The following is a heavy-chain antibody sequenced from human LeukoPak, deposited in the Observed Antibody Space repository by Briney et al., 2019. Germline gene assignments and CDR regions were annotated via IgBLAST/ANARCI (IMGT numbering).Heavy chain of an antibody. CDR1: GYTFTSYY. CDR2: INPSGGST. V-gene: IGHV1-46*01. D-gene: IGHD5-12*01. J-gene: IGHJ4*02. CDR3: ARGSTVDTVATPLKY. Sequence: ASVKVSCKASGYTFTSYYMHWVRQAPGQGLEWMGIINPSGGSTSYAQKFQGRVTMTRSSSVSTAYMELSSLRSEDTAVYYCARGSTVDTVATPLKYWGQGTLVTVSS.